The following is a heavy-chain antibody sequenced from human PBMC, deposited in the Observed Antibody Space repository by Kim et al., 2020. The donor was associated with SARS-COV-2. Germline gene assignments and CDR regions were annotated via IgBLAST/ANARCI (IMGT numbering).Heavy chain of an antibody. CDR1: GYTFTSYY. D-gene: IGHD6-19*01. V-gene: IGHV1-46*01. Sequence: ASVKVSCKASGYTFTSYYMHWVRQAPGQGLEWMGIINPSGGSTSYAQKFQGRVTMTRDTSTSTVYMELSSLRSEDTAVYYCARDGAGNRDYYYYGMDVWGQGTTVTVSS. CDR3: ARDGAGNRDYYYYGMDV. J-gene: IGHJ6*02. CDR2: INPSGGST.